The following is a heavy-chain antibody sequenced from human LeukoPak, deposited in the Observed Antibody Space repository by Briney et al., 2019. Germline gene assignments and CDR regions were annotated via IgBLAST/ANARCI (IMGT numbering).Heavy chain of an antibody. D-gene: IGHD1-26*01. CDR1: GYPFTGYY. V-gene: IGHV1-2*02. CDR2: INPDSGVT. Sequence: ASVTVSCRASGYPFTGYYIHWVRQAPGQGLEWMGWINPDSGVTDSSQQFQARVTMTRDTSINTAYMELNRLRFDDTALYYCARHVGATRDLDPWGQGTLVTVSS. J-gene: IGHJ5*02. CDR3: ARHVGATRDLDP.